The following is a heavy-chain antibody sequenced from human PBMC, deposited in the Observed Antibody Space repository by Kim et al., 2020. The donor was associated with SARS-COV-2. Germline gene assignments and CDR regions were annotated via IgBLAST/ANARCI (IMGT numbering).Heavy chain of an antibody. J-gene: IGHJ4*02. CDR2: IIPILDKA. V-gene: IGHV1-69*08. CDR3: ARDQSLVFDY. CDR1: GVTFSSYT. D-gene: IGHD2-8*02. Sequence: SVKVSCKASGVTFSSYTISWVRQAPGQGLEWMGRIIPILDKANYAQKFQGRVTITADKSTSTAYMELSSLRSEDTAVYYCARDQSLVFDYWGQGTLVTV.